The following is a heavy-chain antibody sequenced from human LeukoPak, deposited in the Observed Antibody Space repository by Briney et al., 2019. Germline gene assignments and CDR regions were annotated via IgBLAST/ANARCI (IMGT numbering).Heavy chain of an antibody. V-gene: IGHV1-24*01. CDR2: FDPEDGET. D-gene: IGHD3-9*01. CDR3: ATINNYDILTGPNHRFYYYYGMDV. CDR1: GYTLTELS. Sequence: ASVKVSCRVSGYTLTELSMHWVRQAPGKGVDGMGGFDPEDGETIYAQKFQGRVTMTEDTSTDTAYMELSSLRSEDTAVYYCATINNYDILTGPNHRFYYYYGMDVWGQGTTVTVSS. J-gene: IGHJ6*02.